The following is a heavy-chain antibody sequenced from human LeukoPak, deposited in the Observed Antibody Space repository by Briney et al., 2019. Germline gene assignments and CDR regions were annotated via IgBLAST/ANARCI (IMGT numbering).Heavy chain of an antibody. CDR3: ARALLYYFDY. J-gene: IGHJ4*02. Sequence: GGSLRLSYAASGFTFGSYTMNWVRQAPGKGLEWVSYISSSSGTIYFADSVRGRFTISRDNAKNSLYLQMNSLRAEDTAVYYCARALLYYFDYWGQGTLVTVSS. D-gene: IGHD2-15*01. V-gene: IGHV3-48*04. CDR1: GFTFGSYT. CDR2: ISSSSGTI.